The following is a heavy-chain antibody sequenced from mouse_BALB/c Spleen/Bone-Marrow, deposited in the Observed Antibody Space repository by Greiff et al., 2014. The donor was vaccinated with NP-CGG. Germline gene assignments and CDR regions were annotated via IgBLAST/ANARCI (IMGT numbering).Heavy chain of an antibody. V-gene: IGHV1S34*01. CDR1: GYSFTGYY. J-gene: IGHJ4*01. D-gene: IGHD2-4*01. Sequence: LVKTGASVKISCKASGYSFTGYYIHWVKQSHGKSLEWIGYISCYNGASTYNQKFKGKATLTVDTSSSTAYMQFNSLTSEDSAVYYCARGNYDEMDYWGQGTSVTVSS. CDR3: ARGNYDEMDY. CDR2: ISCYNGAS.